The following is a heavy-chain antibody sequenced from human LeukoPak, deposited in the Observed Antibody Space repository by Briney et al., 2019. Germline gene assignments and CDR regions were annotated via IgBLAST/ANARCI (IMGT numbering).Heavy chain of an antibody. D-gene: IGHD2-2*01. J-gene: IGHJ4*02. Sequence: GGSLRLSCAACGFTFDIYNINWVRQAPGKGLEWVSSISTSGSYIYYADSVKGRFTISRDNAKNSVYLQMNSLRAEDTALYYCVRDGAVEPAPMPLPSAYWGERTLVTVSS. CDR2: ISTSGSYI. V-gene: IGHV3-21*01. CDR3: VRDGAVEPAPMPLPSAY. CDR1: GFTFDIYN.